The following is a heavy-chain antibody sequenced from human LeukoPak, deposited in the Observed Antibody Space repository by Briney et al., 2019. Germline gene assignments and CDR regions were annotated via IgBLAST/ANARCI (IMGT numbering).Heavy chain of an antibody. CDR3: ASLYDIVGTTVDY. V-gene: IGHV1-2*06. D-gene: IGHD1-26*01. CDR1: GYTFTGSY. CDR2: INPSSGGT. Sequence: ASVRVSCKASGYTFTGSYIHWVRQAPGQGLEWVGRINPSSGGTSFAQKFQGSVTMTRDTSISAAYLKLSRLRSDDTAVYYCASLYDIVGTTVDYWGQGTLVTVSS. J-gene: IGHJ4*02.